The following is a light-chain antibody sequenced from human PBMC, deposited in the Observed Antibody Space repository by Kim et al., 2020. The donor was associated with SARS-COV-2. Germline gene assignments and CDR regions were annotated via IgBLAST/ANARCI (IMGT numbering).Light chain of an antibody. CDR3: FLYYGGPRV. J-gene: IGLJ3*02. Sequence: PGEAVTLTCCSSTEAVTSSHYTYWFKQKPGQVPRTLIYDTNKKYPSTPARFSGSLLGDKAALTLSGAQPDDEADYYCFLYYGGPRVFGGGTQLTVL. V-gene: IGLV7-46*01. CDR2: DTN. CDR1: TEAVTSSHY.